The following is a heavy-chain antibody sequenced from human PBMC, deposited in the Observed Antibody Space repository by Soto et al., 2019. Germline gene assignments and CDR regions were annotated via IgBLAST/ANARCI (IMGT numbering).Heavy chain of an antibody. Sequence: PGGSLRLSCVASGFTFSNYWMHWVRQAPGRGLVWVSRINTDGSSTNYADSVKGRFTISRDNAKNMVYLQMNSLRVEDTAVYYCARDNWNSYWGQGTLVTVSS. J-gene: IGHJ4*02. CDR1: GFTFSNYW. D-gene: IGHD1-7*01. CDR2: INTDGSST. CDR3: ARDNWNSY. V-gene: IGHV3-74*01.